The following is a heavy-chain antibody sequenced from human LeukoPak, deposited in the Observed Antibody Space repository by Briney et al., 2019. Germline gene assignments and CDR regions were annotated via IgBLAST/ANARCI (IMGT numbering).Heavy chain of an antibody. Sequence: PGGSLRLSCAASGFTFSSYGMTWVRQAPGKGLEWVSYISSSGSTIYYADSVKGRFTISRDNAKNSLYLQMNSLRAEDKAVYYCAELGITMIGGVWGKGTTVTISS. J-gene: IGHJ6*04. CDR1: GFTFSSYG. D-gene: IGHD3-10*02. CDR2: ISSSGSTI. CDR3: AELGITMIGGV. V-gene: IGHV3-48*04.